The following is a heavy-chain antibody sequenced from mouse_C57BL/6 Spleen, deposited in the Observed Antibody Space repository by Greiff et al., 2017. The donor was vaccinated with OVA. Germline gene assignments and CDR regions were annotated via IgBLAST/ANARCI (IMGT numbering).Heavy chain of an antibody. J-gene: IGHJ2*01. CDR3: ARSGYVVATDY. V-gene: IGHV1-64*01. D-gene: IGHD1-1*01. CDR2: IHPNSGST. Sequence: VQLQQPGAELVKPGASVKLSCKASGYTFTSYWMHWVKQRPGQGLKWIGMIHPNSGSTNYNEKFKSKATLTVDKSSSTAYMQLSSLTSEDSAVYYCARSGYVVATDYWGQGTTLTVSS. CDR1: GYTFTSYW.